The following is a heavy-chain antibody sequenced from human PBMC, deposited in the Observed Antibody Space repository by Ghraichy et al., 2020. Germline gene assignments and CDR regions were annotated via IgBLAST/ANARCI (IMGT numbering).Heavy chain of an antibody. D-gene: IGHD1-26*01. CDR2: INSREST. CDR3: ARQSDGTYVYFDY. V-gene: IGHV4-4*07. Sequence: SETLSLTCTVSGGSFSNYYWSWIRQPAGKGLEWIGRINSRESTNHNPSLRSRVTMSVDTSKNQIPLKLRSVTAADTAMYYCARQSDGTYVYFDYWGQGIVVTVSS. J-gene: IGHJ4*02. CDR1: GGSFSNYY.